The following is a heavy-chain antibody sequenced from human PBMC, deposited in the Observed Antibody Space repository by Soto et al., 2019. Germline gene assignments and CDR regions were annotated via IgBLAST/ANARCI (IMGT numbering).Heavy chain of an antibody. CDR3: ARSDDYFPFDY. CDR2: ISSGSSYI. J-gene: IGHJ4*02. Sequence: GGSLRLSCAASGFTFSSYSMNWVRQAPGKGLEWVSSISSGSSYIYYADSVKGRFTISRDNAKNSLYLQMNSLRAEDTAVYYCARSDDYFPFDYWGQGTLVTVSS. D-gene: IGHD4-17*01. V-gene: IGHV3-21*01. CDR1: GFTFSSYS.